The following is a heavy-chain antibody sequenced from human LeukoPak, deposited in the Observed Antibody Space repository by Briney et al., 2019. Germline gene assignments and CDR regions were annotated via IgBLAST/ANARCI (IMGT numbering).Heavy chain of an antibody. CDR1: GGSISSSSYY. Sequence: PSETLSLTCTVSGGSISSSSYYWGWIRQPPGKGLEWIGSIYYSGSTYYNPSLKSRVTISVDTSKNQFSLKLSSVTAADTVVYYCARGGDPGQYYWGQGTLVTVSS. V-gene: IGHV4-39*07. D-gene: IGHD3-16*01. CDR2: IYYSGST. CDR3: ARGGDPGQYY. J-gene: IGHJ4*02.